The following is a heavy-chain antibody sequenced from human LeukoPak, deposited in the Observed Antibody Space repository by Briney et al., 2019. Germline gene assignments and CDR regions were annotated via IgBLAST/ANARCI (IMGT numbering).Heavy chain of an antibody. CDR1: GFTFSSNA. Sequence: GGSLRLSCAAAGFTFSSNAMSWVRQPPGKGLEWVAVISYDGSNKYYADSVKGRFTISRDNSKNTLYLQMNTLRAEDTAVYYCAKARPAIAARVGYYYGLDVWGQGTTVTVSS. CDR2: ISYDGSNK. J-gene: IGHJ6*02. V-gene: IGHV3-30*18. D-gene: IGHD6-6*01. CDR3: AKARPAIAARVGYYYGLDV.